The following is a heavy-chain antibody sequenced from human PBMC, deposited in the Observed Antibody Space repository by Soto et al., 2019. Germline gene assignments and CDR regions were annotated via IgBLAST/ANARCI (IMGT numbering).Heavy chain of an antibody. CDR3: ARANAIDV. V-gene: IGHV3-7*01. J-gene: IGHJ3*01. CDR1: GFTFSSKW. Sequence: PGGSLRLSCEASGFTFSSKWMTWVRQVSGKGLEWVANINQDATQKYYVDSVKGRFTISRDNAKNSLYLQMNSLRVEDTAFYYCARANAIDVWGQGIMVTVSS. CDR2: INQDATQK.